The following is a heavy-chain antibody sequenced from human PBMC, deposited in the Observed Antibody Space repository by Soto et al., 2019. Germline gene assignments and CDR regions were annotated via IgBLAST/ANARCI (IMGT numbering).Heavy chain of an antibody. V-gene: IGHV4-38-2*01. D-gene: IGHD2-2*01. CDR1: GYSISSGYY. CDR3: ARGGHCSSTSCHVYYYYYGMDV. J-gene: IGHJ6*02. Sequence: SETLSLTCAVSGYSISSGYYWGWIRQPPGKGLEWIGSIYHSGSTYYNPSLKSRVTISVDTSKNQFSLKLSSVTAADTAVYYCARGGHCSSTSCHVYYYYYGMDVWGQGTTVTVYS. CDR2: IYHSGST.